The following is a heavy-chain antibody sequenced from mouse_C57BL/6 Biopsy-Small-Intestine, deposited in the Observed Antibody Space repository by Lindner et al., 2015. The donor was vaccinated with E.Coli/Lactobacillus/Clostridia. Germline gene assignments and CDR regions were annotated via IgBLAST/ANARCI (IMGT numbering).Heavy chain of an antibody. Sequence: SVKVSCKASGYSFSGYYMHWVRQAPGQGLEWMGRINPSTGGTIFAQKFQGRLTLTRDTSINTAYMELSSLRSDDTAVYFCAKDPSPLRYFDWLCPDYWGQGTLVTVSS. D-gene: IGHD2-12*01. CDR2: INPSTGGT. V-gene: IGHV1-53*01. CDR1: GYSFSGYY. J-gene: IGHJ4*01. CDR3: AKDPSPLRYFDWLCPDY.